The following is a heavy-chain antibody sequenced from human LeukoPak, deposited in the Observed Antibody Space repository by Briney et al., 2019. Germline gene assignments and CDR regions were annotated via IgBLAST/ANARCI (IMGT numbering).Heavy chain of an antibody. Sequence: ASVKVSCKASGYTFTGYYMHWVRQAPGQGLEWMGRMNPNSGGTNYAQKFQGRVTMTRDTSISTAYMELSRLRSDDTAVYYCARPSSGSGSKPALDYWGQGALVTVSS. CDR2: MNPNSGGT. CDR1: GYTFTGYY. CDR3: ARPSSGSGSKPALDY. V-gene: IGHV1-2*06. D-gene: IGHD1-26*01. J-gene: IGHJ4*02.